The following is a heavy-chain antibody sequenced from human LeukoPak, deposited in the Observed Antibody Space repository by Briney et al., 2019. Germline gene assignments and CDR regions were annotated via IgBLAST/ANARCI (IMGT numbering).Heavy chain of an antibody. CDR2: IYSGGST. J-gene: IGHJ4*02. D-gene: IGHD3-10*01. CDR1: GFTVSSNY. CDR3: ASLYGSGSYYPGSTDY. V-gene: IGHV3-53*01. Sequence: GGSLRLSCAASGFTVSSNYMSWVRQAPGKGLEWVSVIYSGGSTYYADSVKGRFTISRDNSKNTLYLQMNSLRAEDAAVYYCASLYGSGSYYPGSTDYWGQGTLVTVSS.